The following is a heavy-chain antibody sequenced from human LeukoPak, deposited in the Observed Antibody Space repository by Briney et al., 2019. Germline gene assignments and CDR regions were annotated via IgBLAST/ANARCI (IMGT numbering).Heavy chain of an antibody. CDR1: GFSLSTSGMC. CDR3: ARIRNPSGRYYFDS. D-gene: IGHD1-26*01. J-gene: IGHJ4*02. CDR2: IDWDDDK. V-gene: IGHV2-70*11. Sequence: SGPTLVNPPQTLTLTCTFSGFSLSTSGMCVNWIRQPPGKALEWLARIDWDDDKYYSTSLKTRLTISKDTSKNQVVLTMTNMDPVDTATYYCARIRNPSGRYYFDSWGQGTLVTVSS.